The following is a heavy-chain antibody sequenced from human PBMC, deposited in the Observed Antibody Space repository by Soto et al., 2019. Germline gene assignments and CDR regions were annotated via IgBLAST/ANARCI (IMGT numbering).Heavy chain of an antibody. Sequence: QVQLVESGGGVVQPWRSLRLSCAASGFTFSSYGMHWVRQAPGKGLEWVAVIWYDGSNKYYADSVKGRFTISRDNSKNTLYLQMNSLRAEDTAVYYCARDHDTRRGYYYYYMDVWGKETTVTVSS. J-gene: IGHJ6*03. V-gene: IGHV3-33*01. CDR2: IWYDGSNK. CDR1: GFTFSSYG. CDR3: ARDHDTRRGYYYYYMDV. D-gene: IGHD3-9*01.